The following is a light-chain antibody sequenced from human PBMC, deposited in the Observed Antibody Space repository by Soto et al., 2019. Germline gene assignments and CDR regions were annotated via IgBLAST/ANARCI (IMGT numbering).Light chain of an antibody. CDR1: QSISSW. CDR2: DVS. V-gene: IGKV1-5*01. Sequence: GDRVTITCRASQSISSWLAWYQQKPGKAPKLLIYDVSSLESGVPSRFSGSGSGTDFTLTISSLQPEDFGTYYCQQTYSNFVSFGGGTKVDIK. J-gene: IGKJ4*01. CDR3: QQTYSNFVS.